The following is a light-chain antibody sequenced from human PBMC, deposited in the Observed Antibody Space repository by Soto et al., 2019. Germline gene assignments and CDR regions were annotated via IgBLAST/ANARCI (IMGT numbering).Light chain of an antibody. CDR3: GTWDSSLSAYV. CDR2: DNN. CDR1: SSNIRNNY. J-gene: IGLJ1*01. Sequence: QSVLTQPPSVSAAPRQKVTISCSGSSSNIRNNYVSWYQQLPGTAPKLLIYDNNKRPSGIPDRFSGSKSGTSATLGITGLQTGDEADYYCGTWDSSLSAYVFGTGTKVT. V-gene: IGLV1-51*01.